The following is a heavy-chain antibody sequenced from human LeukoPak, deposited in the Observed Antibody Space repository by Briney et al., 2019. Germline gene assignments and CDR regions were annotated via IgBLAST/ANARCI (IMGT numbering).Heavy chain of an antibody. CDR2: ISYSSSYI. D-gene: IGHD5-18*01. V-gene: IGHV3-21*01. J-gene: IGHJ2*01. CDR1: GFTFISYT. Sequence: KSGGSLRLSCAASGFTFISYTMNWVRQAPGKGLEWVSSISYSSSYIDYADSVKGRSTISRDNAKNSLYLQMNSLRAEDTAVYYCARGKRGYSYGAPLWYLDLWGRGTLVTVSS. CDR3: ARGKRGYSYGAPLWYLDL.